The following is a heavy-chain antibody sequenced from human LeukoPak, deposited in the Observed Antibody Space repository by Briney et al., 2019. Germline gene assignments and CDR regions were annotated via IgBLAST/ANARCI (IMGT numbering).Heavy chain of an antibody. J-gene: IGHJ3*02. D-gene: IGHD3-22*01. CDR2: IRYDGSNK. Sequence: PGGSLRLSCAASGFTFSSYGMHWVRQAPGKGLEWVAFIRYDGSNKYYADSVKGRFTISRDNSKNTLYLQMNSLRAEDTAVYYCARDRFYYGQAFDIWGQGTMVTVSS. CDR3: ARDRFYYGQAFDI. CDR1: GFTFSSYG. V-gene: IGHV3-30*02.